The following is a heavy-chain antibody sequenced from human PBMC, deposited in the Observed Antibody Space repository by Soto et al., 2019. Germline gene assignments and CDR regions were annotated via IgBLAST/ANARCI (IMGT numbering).Heavy chain of an antibody. J-gene: IGHJ4*02. CDR3: ARALSLIAGTASGY. D-gene: IGHD6-13*01. Sequence: ASVKVSCKASGYTSTSFEINWVRQAAGQGLEWMGWMNPNSGNTGYTQKFQGRVTMTRNTSINTAYLELTGLTSDDTAVYYCARALSLIAGTASGYWGQGTLVTVSS. CDR1: GYTSTSFE. V-gene: IGHV1-8*01. CDR2: MNPNSGNT.